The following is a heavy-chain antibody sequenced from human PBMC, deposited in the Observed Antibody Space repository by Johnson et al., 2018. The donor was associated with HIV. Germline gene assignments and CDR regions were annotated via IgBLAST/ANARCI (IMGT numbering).Heavy chain of an antibody. CDR3: ARPDLGLWFRESNAFDI. Sequence: VQLVESGGGLVQPGRSLRLSCAASAFPFDDHALHWVRQTPGKGLQWFSIILKGRFTISRDNAKNSLYLQMNSLRAEDTAVYYCARPDLGLWFRESNAFDIWGQGTMVTVSS. D-gene: IGHD3-10*01. J-gene: IGHJ3*02. V-gene: IGHV3-9*01. CDR1: AFPFDDHA. CDR2: I.